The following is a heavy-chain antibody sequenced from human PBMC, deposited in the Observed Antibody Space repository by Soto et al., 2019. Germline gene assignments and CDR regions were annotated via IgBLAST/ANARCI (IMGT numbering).Heavy chain of an antibody. CDR3: ASQSSYYDFWSGTPASAFDI. V-gene: IGHV5-51*01. Sequence: CKGSGYSFTSYWIGWVRQMPGKGLEWMGIIYPGDSDTRYSPSFQGQVTISADKSISTAYLQWSSLKASDTAMYYCASQSSYYDFWSGTPASAFDIWGQGTMVTVSS. J-gene: IGHJ3*02. CDR1: GYSFTSYW. D-gene: IGHD3-3*01. CDR2: IYPGDSDT.